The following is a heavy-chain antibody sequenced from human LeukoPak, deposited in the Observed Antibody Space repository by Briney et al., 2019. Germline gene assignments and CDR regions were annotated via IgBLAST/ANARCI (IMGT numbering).Heavy chain of an antibody. Sequence: GGSLRLSCAASGFTFSSYSMYWVRQAPGKGLEWVSSISSSSSYIYYADSVKGRFTISRDNAKNSLYLQMNSLRAEDTAVYYCARDRWDSSWLYYFDYWGQGTLVTVSS. CDR3: ARDRWDSSWLYYFDY. V-gene: IGHV3-21*01. J-gene: IGHJ4*02. D-gene: IGHD6-13*01. CDR1: GFTFSSYS. CDR2: ISSSSSYI.